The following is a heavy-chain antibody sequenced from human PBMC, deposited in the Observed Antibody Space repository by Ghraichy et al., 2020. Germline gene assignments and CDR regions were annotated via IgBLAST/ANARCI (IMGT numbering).Heavy chain of an antibody. CDR1: GFTFSSYW. D-gene: IGHD2-2*01. J-gene: IGHJ6*02. CDR2: IKQDGSEK. V-gene: IGHV3-7*01. CDR3: ARDDCSSTSCYYYYGMDV. Sequence: GGSRLSFAASGFTFSSYWMSWVRQAPGKGLEWVANIKQDGSEKYYVDSVKGRFTISRDNAKNSLYLQMNSLRAEDTAVYYCARDDCSSTSCYYYYGMDVWGQGTPVSVAS.